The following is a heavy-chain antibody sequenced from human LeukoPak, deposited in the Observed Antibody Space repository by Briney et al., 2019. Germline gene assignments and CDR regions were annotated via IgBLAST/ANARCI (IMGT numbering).Heavy chain of an antibody. CDR2: INPSGGST. J-gene: IGHJ5*02. D-gene: IGHD1-26*01. Sequence: ASLKVSCKVSGYTLTELSMHWVRQSPGQRLEWMGIINPSGGSTSYAQKFQGRVTMTRDTSTSTVYMELSSLRSEDTAVYYCARVTLVGAYDWFDPWGQGTLVTVSS. CDR3: ARVTLVGAYDWFDP. CDR1: GYTLTELS. V-gene: IGHV1-46*01.